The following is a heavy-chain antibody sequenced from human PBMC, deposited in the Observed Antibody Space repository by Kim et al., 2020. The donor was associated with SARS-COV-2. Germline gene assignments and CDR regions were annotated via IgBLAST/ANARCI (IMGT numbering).Heavy chain of an antibody. Sequence: SETLSLTCTVSGGSISSYYWSWIRQPPGKGLEWIGYIYYSGSTNYNPSLKSRVTISVDTSKNQFSLKLSSVTAADTAVYYCARGGNCSGGSCYTRNWFDPWGQGTLVTVSS. D-gene: IGHD2-15*01. CDR1: GGSISSYY. J-gene: IGHJ5*02. CDR3: ARGGNCSGGSCYTRNWFDP. V-gene: IGHV4-59*13. CDR2: IYYSGST.